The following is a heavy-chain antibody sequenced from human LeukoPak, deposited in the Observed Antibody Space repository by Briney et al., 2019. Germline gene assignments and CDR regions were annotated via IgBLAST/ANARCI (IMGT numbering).Heavy chain of an antibody. CDR1: GYTFTSYG. J-gene: IGHJ6*03. CDR3: ARVSLGKGDPPNYYYYMDV. D-gene: IGHD1-26*01. Sequence: ASVKVSCKASGYTFTSYGISWVRQAPGQGLEWMGWISAYNGNTNYAQKLQGRVTMTTDTSTSTAYMELRSLRSDDTAVYYCARVSLGKGDPPNYYYYMDVWGKGTTVTISS. CDR2: ISAYNGNT. V-gene: IGHV1-18*01.